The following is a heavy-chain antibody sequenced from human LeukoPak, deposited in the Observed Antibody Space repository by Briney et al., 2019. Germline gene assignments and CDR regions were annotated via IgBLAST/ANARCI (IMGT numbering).Heavy chain of an antibody. CDR3: ARADYGSGSFDY. J-gene: IGHJ4*02. D-gene: IGHD3-10*01. V-gene: IGHV3-64*01. CDR2: ISSNGGST. Sequence: GGSLRLSCAASGFTFSSYAMHWVRQAPGKGLEYVSAISSNGGSTYYANSVKGRSTISRDNSKNTLYLQMGSLRAEDMAVYYCARADYGSGSFDYWGQGTLVTVSS. CDR1: GFTFSSYA.